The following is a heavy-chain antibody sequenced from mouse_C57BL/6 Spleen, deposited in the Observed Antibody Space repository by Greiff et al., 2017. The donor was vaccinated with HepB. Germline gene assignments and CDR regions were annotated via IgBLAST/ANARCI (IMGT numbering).Heavy chain of an antibody. CDR2: IDPETGGT. CDR3: TRDTTVVEGYYAMDY. D-gene: IGHD1-1*01. Sequence: VQVVESGAELVRPGASVTLSCKASGYTFTDYEMHWVKQTPVHGLEWIGAIDPETGGTAYNQKFKGKAILTADKSSSTAYMELRSLTSEDSAVYYCTRDTTVVEGYYAMDYWGQGTSVTVSS. J-gene: IGHJ4*01. V-gene: IGHV1-15*01. CDR1: GYTFTDYE.